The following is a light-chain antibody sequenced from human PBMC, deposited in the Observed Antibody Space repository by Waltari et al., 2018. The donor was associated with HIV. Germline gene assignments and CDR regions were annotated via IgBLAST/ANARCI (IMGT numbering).Light chain of an antibody. CDR3: AAWDASLNNWV. J-gene: IGLJ3*02. CDR2: PNN. V-gene: IGLV1-44*01. Sequence: QSVLTQPPSASGTPGQRVPISCSGSRSHIGRTAVNWYQHFPGKAPKLLIHPNNQRPSGVPDRFSGSNSGTSASLAISGLQSEDEADYYCAAWDASLNNWVFGGGTKLTVL. CDR1: RSHIGRTA.